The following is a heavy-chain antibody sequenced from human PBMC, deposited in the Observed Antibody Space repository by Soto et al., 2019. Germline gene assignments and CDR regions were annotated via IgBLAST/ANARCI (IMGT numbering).Heavy chain of an antibody. CDR3: ARYTERTMVRGGYYFDY. J-gene: IGHJ4*02. D-gene: IGHD3-10*01. V-gene: IGHV2-26*01. CDR2: IFSNDEK. CDR1: GFSLSNARMG. Sequence: QVTLKESGPVLVKPTETLTLTCTVSGFSLSNARMGVSWIRQPPGKALEWLAHIFSNDEKSYSTSLKSRLTSAKDTAKSQVVLTMTNMDPVDTATYYCARYTERTMVRGGYYFDYWGQGTLVTVSS.